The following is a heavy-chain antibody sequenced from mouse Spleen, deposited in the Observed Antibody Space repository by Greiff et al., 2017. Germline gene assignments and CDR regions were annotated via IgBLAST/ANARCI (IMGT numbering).Heavy chain of an antibody. CDR3: PREYESPGY. Sequence: QVQLQQPGAELVMPGASVKLSCKASGYTFTSYWMHWVQQRPGQGLEWIGEIYPRSGNTYYNEKFKGKATLTADKSSSTAYMELRSLTSEDSAVYFCPREYESPGYWGQGTTLTVSS. CDR1: GYTFTSYW. V-gene: IGHV1-81*01. J-gene: IGHJ2*01. CDR2: IYPRSGNT. D-gene: IGHD2-10*02.